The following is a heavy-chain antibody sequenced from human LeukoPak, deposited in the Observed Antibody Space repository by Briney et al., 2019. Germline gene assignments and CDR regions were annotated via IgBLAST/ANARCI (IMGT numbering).Heavy chain of an antibody. Sequence: SVKVSCKASGGTFSSYAISWVRQAPGQGLEWMGGIIPIFGTANYAQKFQGRVTITTDESTSTAYMELSSLRSEDMAVYYCASRARITMIVVVDWYFDLWGRGTLVTVSS. J-gene: IGHJ2*01. CDR1: GGTFSSYA. CDR3: ASRARITMIVVVDWYFDL. CDR2: IIPIFGTA. D-gene: IGHD3-22*01. V-gene: IGHV1-69*05.